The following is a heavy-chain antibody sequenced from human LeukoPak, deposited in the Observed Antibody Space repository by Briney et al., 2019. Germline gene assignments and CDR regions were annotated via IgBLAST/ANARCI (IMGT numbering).Heavy chain of an antibody. CDR1: GYTFTSYG. D-gene: IGHD2-2*01. J-gene: IGHJ6*02. V-gene: IGHV1-2*04. CDR3: ARDRARIVVVPAAPSGYGMDV. CDR2: INPNSGGT. Sequence: ASVKVSCKASGYTFTSYGISWVRQAPGQGLEWMGWINPNSGGTNYAQKFQGWVTMTRDTSISTAYMELSRLRSDDTAVYYCARDRARIVVVPAAPSGYGMDVWGQGTTVTVSS.